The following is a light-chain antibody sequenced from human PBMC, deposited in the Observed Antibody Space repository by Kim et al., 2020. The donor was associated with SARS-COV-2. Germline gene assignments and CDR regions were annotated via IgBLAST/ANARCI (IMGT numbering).Light chain of an antibody. CDR1: QSIGSS. Sequence: IVMTQSPATLSVSPGDRATLSCRASQSIGSSLAWYQQNPGQAPRLLIQGASTRATGVPARFSGSGSETEFTLTISSLQSEDFAVYYCQQYTIWPLTFGGGTKVDIK. J-gene: IGKJ4*01. CDR2: GAS. CDR3: QQYTIWPLT. V-gene: IGKV3-15*01.